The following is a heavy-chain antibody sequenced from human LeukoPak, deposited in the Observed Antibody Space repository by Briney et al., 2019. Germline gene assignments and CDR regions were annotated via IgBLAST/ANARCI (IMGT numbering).Heavy chain of an antibody. CDR1: GYTFTGYY. CDR2: INPNSGDT. CDR3: ARVGSSGWYVHPTLDY. J-gene: IGHJ4*02. D-gene: IGHD6-19*01. V-gene: IGHV1-2*02. Sequence: ASVKVSCKASGYTFTGYYMHWVRQAPGQGLEWMGWINPNSGDTNYAQKLQGRVTVTRDTSISTAYMELSWLSTDDTAVYYCARVGSSGWYVHPTLDYWGQGTLVTVSS.